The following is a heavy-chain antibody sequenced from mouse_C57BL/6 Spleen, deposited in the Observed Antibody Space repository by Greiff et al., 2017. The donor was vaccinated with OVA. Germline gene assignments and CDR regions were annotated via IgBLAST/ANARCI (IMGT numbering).Heavy chain of an antibody. V-gene: IGHV5-6*01. CDR2: ISSGGSYT. CDR1: GFTFSSYG. D-gene: IGHD2-4*01. J-gene: IGHJ4*01. Sequence: EVKLVESGGDLVKPGGSLKLSCAASGFTFSSYGMSWVRQTPDKRLEWVATISSGGSYTYYPDSVKGRFTISRDNAKNTLYLQMSSLKSEDTAMYYCAKTGYDYDREAMDYWGQGTSVTVSS. CDR3: AKTGYDYDREAMDY.